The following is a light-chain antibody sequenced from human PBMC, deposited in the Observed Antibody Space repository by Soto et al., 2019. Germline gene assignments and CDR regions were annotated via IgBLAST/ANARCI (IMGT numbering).Light chain of an antibody. CDR3: QQSPGT. J-gene: IGKJ1*01. CDR1: QSVSSN. Sequence: ESVLTQSPATLSLFPGERATLSCRASQSVSSNLAWYQQKPGQAPRLLIYGASTRATGVPARFSGSGSGTDFTLTISRLEPEDFAVYYCQQSPGTFGQGTKVDIK. CDR2: GAS. V-gene: IGKV3D-11*03.